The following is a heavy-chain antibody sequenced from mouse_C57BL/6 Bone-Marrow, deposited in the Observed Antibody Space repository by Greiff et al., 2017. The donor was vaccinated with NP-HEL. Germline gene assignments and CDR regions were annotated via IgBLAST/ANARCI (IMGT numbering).Heavy chain of an antibody. CDR1: GYTFTSYW. CDR2: IDPSDSYT. CDR3: AREAPLLLLRYY. V-gene: IGHV1-59*01. Sequence: QVQLKQPGAELVRPGTSVKLSCKASGYTFTSYWMHWVKQRPGQGLEWIGVIDPSDSYTNYNQKFKGKATLTVDTSSSTAYMQLSSLTSEDSAVYYCAREAPLLLLRYYWGQGTTLTVSS. D-gene: IGHD1-1*01. J-gene: IGHJ2*01.